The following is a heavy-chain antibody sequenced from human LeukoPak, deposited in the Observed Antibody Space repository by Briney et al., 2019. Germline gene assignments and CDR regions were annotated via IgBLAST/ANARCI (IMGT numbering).Heavy chain of an antibody. CDR3: ARAKGGFRDLFMGLDY. CDR1: GDFDSSTLFY. CDR2: VFPSGGT. Sequence: PSETLSLTCTVSGDFDSSTLFYWSWLRQSPGKRLEWIGNVFPSGGTNSNPSLESRVSMSMDTTKRQFSLRPKSVTAADTAVYYCARAKGGFRDLFMGLDYWGQGTLVAVSS. D-gene: IGHD3-10*01. V-gene: IGHV4-61*01. J-gene: IGHJ4*02.